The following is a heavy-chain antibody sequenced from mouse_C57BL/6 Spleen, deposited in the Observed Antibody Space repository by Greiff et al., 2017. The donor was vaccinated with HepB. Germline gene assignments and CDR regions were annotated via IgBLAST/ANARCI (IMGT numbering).Heavy chain of an antibody. D-gene: IGHD2-10*02. J-gene: IGHJ3*01. Sequence: EVQLVESGGGLVKPGGSLKLSCAASGFTFSDYGMHWVRQAPEKGLEWVAYISSGSSTIYYADTVKGRFTISRDNAKNTLFLQMTSLRSEDTAMYYCRGGYGSPFAYWGQGTLVTVSA. CDR2: ISSGSSTI. CDR1: GFTFSDYG. V-gene: IGHV5-17*01. CDR3: RGGYGSPFAY.